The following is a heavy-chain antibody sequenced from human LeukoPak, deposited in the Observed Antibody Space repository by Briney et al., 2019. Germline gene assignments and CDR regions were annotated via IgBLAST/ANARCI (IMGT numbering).Heavy chain of an antibody. V-gene: IGHV3-74*01. CDR2: INTDGRTT. CDR1: GFTFNTHG. J-gene: IGHJ4*02. CDR3: ARDNAYMFDY. Sequence: GGSLRLSCATSGFTFNTHGMNWVRQAPGKGLVWVAHINTDGRTTTYADPVKGRFTVSRDNAKNTLYLEMNRLRAEDTAVYYCARDNAYMFDYWGQGTQVTVSS. D-gene: IGHD5-24*01.